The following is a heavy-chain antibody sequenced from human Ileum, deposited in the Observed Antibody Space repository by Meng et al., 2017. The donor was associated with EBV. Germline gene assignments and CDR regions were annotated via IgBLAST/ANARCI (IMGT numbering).Heavy chain of an antibody. D-gene: IGHD3-22*01. V-gene: IGHV4-34*01. CDR1: GGSLSGYY. Sequence: VQLQQWGAGLLKPSETLSLTRAVYGGSLSGYYWSWIRQPPGKGLEWIGEITHSGSTNYNSSLKSRVTILVDTSKNQLSLKMNSVTAADTAVYYCARCYDSSGYYELNHFDHWGQGTLVTVSS. J-gene: IGHJ4*02. CDR3: ARCYDSSGYYELNHFDH. CDR2: ITHSGST.